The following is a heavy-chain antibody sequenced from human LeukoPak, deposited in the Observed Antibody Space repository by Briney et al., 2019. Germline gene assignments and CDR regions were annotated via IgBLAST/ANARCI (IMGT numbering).Heavy chain of an antibody. D-gene: IGHD1-26*01. Sequence: LGGSLRLSCAASGFTLSSYWMHWVRQAPGKGLVWVSRINSGGATTDYADSVKGRFTISRDNAQNTLYLQMNSLRDEDTAVYYCTRGVVGNYGNFDCWGQGTLVAVSS. CDR2: INSGGATT. V-gene: IGHV3-74*01. J-gene: IGHJ4*02. CDR1: GFTLSSYW. CDR3: TRGVVGNYGNFDC.